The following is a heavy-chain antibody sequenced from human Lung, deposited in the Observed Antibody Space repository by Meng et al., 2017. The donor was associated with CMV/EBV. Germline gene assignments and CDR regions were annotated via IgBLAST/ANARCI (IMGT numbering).Heavy chain of an antibody. CDR2: IKQDATEA. CDR1: GFTFGHYW. CDR3: ARVLCDDSTCFNGLDF. D-gene: IGHD2-2*01. Sequence: GGSLRLSCVASGFTFGHYWMSWVRRSPARGLEWVAYIKQDATEARYADSTKGRFTISRDNTRRAVSLEMNSLRVEDSAVYYCARVLCDDSTCFNGLDFWGQGTPVTVSS. V-gene: IGHV3-7*01. J-gene: IGHJ4*02.